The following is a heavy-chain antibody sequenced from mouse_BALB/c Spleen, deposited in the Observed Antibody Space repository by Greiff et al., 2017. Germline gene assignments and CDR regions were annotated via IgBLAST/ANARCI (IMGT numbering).Heavy chain of an antibody. D-gene: IGHD2-10*01. V-gene: IGHV5-17*02. J-gene: IGHJ1*01. CDR1: GFTFSSFG. CDR3: ARSSYGTLYFDV. Sequence: EVKVVESGGGLVQPGGSRKLSCAASGFTFSSFGMHWVRQAPEKGLEWVAYISSGSSTIYYADTVKGRFTISRDNPKNTLFLQMTSLRSEDTAMYYCARSSYGTLYFDVWGAGTTVTVSS. CDR2: ISSGSSTI.